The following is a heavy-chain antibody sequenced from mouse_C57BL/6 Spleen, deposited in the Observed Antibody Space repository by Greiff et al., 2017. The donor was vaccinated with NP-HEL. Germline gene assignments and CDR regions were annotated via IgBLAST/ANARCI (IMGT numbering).Heavy chain of an antibody. CDR2: INPNYGTT. J-gene: IGHJ3*01. V-gene: IGHV1-39*01. CDR1: GYSFTDYN. CDR3: ARALLSDGRPRGWFAD. D-gene: IGHD1-1*01. Sequence: EVQLQQSGPELVKPGASVKISCKASGYSFTDYNMNWVKQSNGKSLEWIGVINPNYGTTSYNQKFKGKATLTVDQSSSTAYMPLNSLTSEDSAVYYCARALLSDGRPRGWFADWGQGPLVTVSA.